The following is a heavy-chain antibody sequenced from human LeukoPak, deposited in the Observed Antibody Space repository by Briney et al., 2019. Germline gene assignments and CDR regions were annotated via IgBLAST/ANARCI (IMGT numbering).Heavy chain of an antibody. Sequence: ASVKVSCKASGYTFTGYFMHWVRQAPGQGLEWMGWINPNSGGTNYAQKFQGRVTMTRHTSISTAYMELSRLRSDDTAVYYCAIPSMVIEYYYSGMDVWGQGTTVTVSS. V-gene: IGHV1-2*02. CDR2: INPNSGGT. CDR3: AIPSMVIEYYYSGMDV. J-gene: IGHJ6*02. CDR1: GYTFTGYF. D-gene: IGHD3-22*01.